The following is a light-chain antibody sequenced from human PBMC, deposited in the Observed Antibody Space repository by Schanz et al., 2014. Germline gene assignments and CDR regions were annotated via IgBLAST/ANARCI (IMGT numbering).Light chain of an antibody. Sequence: SALTQPASVSGSPGQSITISCTGTSSDVGSYNLVSWYQQHPGKAPKLMIYEGSKRPSGVSNRFSGSKSGNTASLTISGLQAEDEADYYCSSYTSVSTWVFGGGTKLTVL. CDR1: SSDVGSYNL. J-gene: IGLJ3*02. CDR2: EGS. V-gene: IGLV2-14*02. CDR3: SSYTSVSTWV.